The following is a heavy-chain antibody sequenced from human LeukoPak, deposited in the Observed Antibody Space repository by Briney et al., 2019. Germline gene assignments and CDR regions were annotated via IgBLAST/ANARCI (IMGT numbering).Heavy chain of an antibody. CDR2: ISGNGGST. V-gene: IGHV3-64D*06. J-gene: IGHJ3*02. CDR3: VKESGFMVAPNSAFDI. D-gene: IGHD4/OR15-4a*01. CDR1: GFTFNSYP. Sequence: GGSLRLSCSASGFTFNSYPVHWVRQAPGKGLESVSGISGNGGSTYYADSVKGRFTISRDNSKNTLYLQMSSLRAEDTAVYYCVKESGFMVAPNSAFDIWGQGTMVTVSS.